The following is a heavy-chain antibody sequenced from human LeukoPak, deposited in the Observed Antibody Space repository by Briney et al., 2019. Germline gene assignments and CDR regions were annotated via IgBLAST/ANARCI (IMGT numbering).Heavy chain of an antibody. D-gene: IGHD4-17*01. CDR1: GFTFSSYA. CDR3: ARETGSAVGSTDFNY. V-gene: IGHV3-30-3*01. CDR2: ISYDGSNK. J-gene: IGHJ4*02. Sequence: GGSLRLSCAASGFTFSSYAIHWVRQAPGKGLEWVAVISYDGSNKYYADSVKGRFTISRDSSKNTLYLQMNSLRAEDTAVYYCARETGSAVGSTDFNYWGQGTLVTVSS.